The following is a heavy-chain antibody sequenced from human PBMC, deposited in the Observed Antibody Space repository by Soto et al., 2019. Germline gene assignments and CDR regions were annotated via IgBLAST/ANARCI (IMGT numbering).Heavy chain of an antibody. CDR3: ARGLMVYEE. CDR1: CGSISSGGNS. D-gene: IGHD2-8*01. J-gene: IGHJ4*02. CDR2: IYHSGST. V-gene: IGHV4-30-2*01. Sequence: SETRSLTCAVSCGSISSGGNSWSWIRQPPGKGLEGSGYIYHSGSTSYNPSLKSRVTRSVDRSKNQFSLKLSSVTAADTAVYYCARGLMVYEEWGQGTLVTVSS.